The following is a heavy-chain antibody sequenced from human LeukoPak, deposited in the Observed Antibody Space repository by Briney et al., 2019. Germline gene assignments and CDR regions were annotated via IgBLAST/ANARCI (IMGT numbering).Heavy chain of an antibody. Sequence: ASVKVSCKASGYTFTSYGISWVRQAPGQGLEWMGGIIPIFGTANYAQKFQGRVTITADESTSTAYMELSSLRSEDTAVYYCARDKGLELDYYGMDVWGQGTTVTVSS. CDR3: ARDKGLELDYYGMDV. CDR2: IIPIFGTA. D-gene: IGHD1-7*01. CDR1: GYTFTSYG. J-gene: IGHJ6*02. V-gene: IGHV1-69*13.